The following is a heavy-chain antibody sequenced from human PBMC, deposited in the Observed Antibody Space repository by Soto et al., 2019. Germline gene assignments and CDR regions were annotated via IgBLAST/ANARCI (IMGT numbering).Heavy chain of an antibody. CDR3: ARTSRFDS. CDR1: GRSFRDYY. J-gene: IGHJ4*02. CDR2: INHSGST. Sequence: PSDSLSLTFHFFGRSFRDYYWSWVRQPPGKGLEWIGQINHSGSTNYNPSLKSRVTISVDTSKNQFSLKLSSVTAADTAVYYCARTSRFDSWGQG. D-gene: IGHD6-6*01. V-gene: IGHV4-34*01.